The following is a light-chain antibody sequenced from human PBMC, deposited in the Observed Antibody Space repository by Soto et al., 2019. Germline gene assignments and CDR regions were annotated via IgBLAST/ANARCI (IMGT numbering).Light chain of an antibody. Sequence: QSALTQPASVCGSPGQSITISCTGTSSDVGGYNYVSWYQQHPGKAPKLMIYEVSNRPSGISNRFSGSKSGNTASLTISGLQAEDEADYYCSSYTGSSTPYVFGTGTKVTVL. J-gene: IGLJ1*01. V-gene: IGLV2-14*01. CDR1: SSDVGGYNY. CDR2: EVS. CDR3: SSYTGSSTPYV.